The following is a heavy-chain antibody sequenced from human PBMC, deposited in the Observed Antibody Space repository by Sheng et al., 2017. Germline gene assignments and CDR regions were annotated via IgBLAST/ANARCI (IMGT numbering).Heavy chain of an antibody. CDR2: VNPNTGGT. J-gene: IGHJ5*02. CDR3: TRGVQGGQNCFDP. Sequence: QVQLVQSGAEVKKPGASVKVSCKTSGYTFSGYSLHWVRQAPGQGLEWLGWVNPNTGGTTYAQKFQGRVSMTRDTSITTAYMELSRLTSDDTAVYFCTRGVQGGQNCFDPWGQGTLVTVSS. V-gene: IGHV1-2*02. D-gene: IGHD3-16*01. CDR1: GYTFSGYS.